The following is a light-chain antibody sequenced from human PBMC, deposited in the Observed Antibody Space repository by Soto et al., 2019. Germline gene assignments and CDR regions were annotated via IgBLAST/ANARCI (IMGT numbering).Light chain of an antibody. CDR1: SSDVGGYNY. J-gene: IGLJ1*01. Sequence: QSVLTQPHSVSGSPGQSVTISCTGTSSDVGGYNYVSWYQQHPGKAPKLMIYDVNKRPSGVPDRFSGSKSGSTASLTISGLQSEDGADYFCCSYAGTYTYVFATGTKVTVL. V-gene: IGLV2-11*01. CDR2: DVN. CDR3: CSYAGTYTYV.